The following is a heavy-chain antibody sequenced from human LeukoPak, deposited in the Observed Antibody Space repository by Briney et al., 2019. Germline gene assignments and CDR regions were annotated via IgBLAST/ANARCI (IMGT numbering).Heavy chain of an antibody. CDR2: IYYSGST. CDR1: GGSISSYY. CDR3: ARQVAGSSVLFDI. V-gene: IGHV4-59*08. D-gene: IGHD4/OR15-4a*01. J-gene: IGHJ3*02. Sequence: PSETLSLTCTVSGGSISSYYWSWIRQPPGKGLEWIGYIYYSGSTNYNPSLKSRVTISVDTSKNQFSLKLSSVTAADTAVYYCARQVAGSSVLFDIWGQGTMVTVSS.